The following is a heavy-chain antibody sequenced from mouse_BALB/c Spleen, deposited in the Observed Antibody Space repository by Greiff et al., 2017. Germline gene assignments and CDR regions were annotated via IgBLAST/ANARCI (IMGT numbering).Heavy chain of an antibody. D-gene: IGHD2-1*01. CDR3: AREGNYVRGYFDV. J-gene: IGHJ1*01. Sequence: EVQRVESGGGLVQPGGSRKLSCAASGFTFSSFGMHWVRQAPEKGLEWVAYISSGSSTIYYADTVKGRFTISRDNPKNTLFLQMTSLRSEDTAMYYCAREGNYVRGYFDVWGAGTTVTVSS. V-gene: IGHV5-17*02. CDR2: ISSGSSTI. CDR1: GFTFSSFG.